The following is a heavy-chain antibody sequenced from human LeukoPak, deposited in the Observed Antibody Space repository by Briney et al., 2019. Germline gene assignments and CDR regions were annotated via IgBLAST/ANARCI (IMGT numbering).Heavy chain of an antibody. V-gene: IGHV4-59*01. D-gene: IGHD4-17*01. CDR2: IYYSGST. CDR1: GGSISSYY. Sequence: TSETLSLTCTVSGGSISSYYWSWIRQPPGKGLEWIGYIYYSGSTNYNPSLKSRVTISVDTSKNQFSLKLSSVTAADTAVYYCARVDYGDYVVNYWGQGTLVTVSS. CDR3: ARVDYGDYVVNY. J-gene: IGHJ4*02.